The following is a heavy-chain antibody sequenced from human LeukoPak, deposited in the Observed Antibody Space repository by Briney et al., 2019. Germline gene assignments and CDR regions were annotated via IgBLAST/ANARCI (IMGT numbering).Heavy chain of an antibody. CDR2: IKTDGSIT. V-gene: IGHV3-74*01. J-gene: IGHJ4*02. D-gene: IGHD2-15*01. Sequence: GGSLRLSCAASGFSFSVYWMHWVRQAPGKGPVWVSRIKTDGSITDYADFVKGRFTISRDNAKNTLYLQMNSLRAEDTAVYYCAKDGDDIVVVVAATIDYWGQGTLVTVSS. CDR3: AKDGDDIVVVVAATIDY. CDR1: GFSFSVYW.